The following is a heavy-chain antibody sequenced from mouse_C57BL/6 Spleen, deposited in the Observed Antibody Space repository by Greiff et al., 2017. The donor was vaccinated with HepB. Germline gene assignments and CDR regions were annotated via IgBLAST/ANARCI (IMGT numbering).Heavy chain of an antibody. CDR3: ARWDYYEGYFDY. J-gene: IGHJ2*01. D-gene: IGHD1-1*01. V-gene: IGHV1-53*01. CDR1: GYTFTSYW. CDR2: INPSNGGT. Sequence: QVQLKQPGTELVKPGASVKLSCKASGYTFTSYWMHWVKQRPGQGLEWIGNINPSNGGTNYNEKFKSKATLTVDKSSSTAYMQLSSLTSEDSAVYYCARWDYYEGYFDYWGQGTTLTVSS.